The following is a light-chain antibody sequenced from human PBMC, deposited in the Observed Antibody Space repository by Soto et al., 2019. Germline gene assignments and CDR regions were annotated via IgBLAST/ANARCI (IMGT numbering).Light chain of an antibody. CDR1: SSNLGAGYD. Sequence: QSVLTQPPSMSGSPGQRVTMSCTGSSSNLGAGYDVHWYQRLPGAAPKLLIYDNNHRPSGVPNRFSGSKSGTAASLAITGLQAEDEADYYCQSYASGLSGHCVFGGGTKLTVL. J-gene: IGLJ3*02. V-gene: IGLV1-40*01. CDR3: QSYASGLSGHCV. CDR2: DNN.